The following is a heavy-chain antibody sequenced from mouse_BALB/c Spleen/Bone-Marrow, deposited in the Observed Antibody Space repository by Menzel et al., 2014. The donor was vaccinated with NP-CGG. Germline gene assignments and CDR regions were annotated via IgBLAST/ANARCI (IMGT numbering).Heavy chain of an antibody. CDR2: IYPGNSDT. J-gene: IGHJ1*01. CDR3: TLAYFGQGDWFFDV. CDR1: DYTFTSYR. V-gene: IGHV1-5*01. D-gene: IGHD2-10*01. Sequence: EVKLMESGTVLARPGASVKMSCKASDYTFTSYRMHWLKQRPGQGLEGIGAIYPGNSDTSYNQKFKGKAELTAVTSTSTAYMDLSSLTNEDSAVYYCTLAYFGQGDWFFDVWGAGTTVTVSS.